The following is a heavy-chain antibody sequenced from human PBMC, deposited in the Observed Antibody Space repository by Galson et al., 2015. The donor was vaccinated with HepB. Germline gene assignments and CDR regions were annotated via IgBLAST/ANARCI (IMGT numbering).Heavy chain of an antibody. J-gene: IGHJ6*02. CDR3: ARDTAVGGGGYYYGIDV. V-gene: IGHV3-33*08. CDR2: IWYDGTNK. Sequence: SLRLSCAASGFTFSSYGMHWVRQAPGKGLEWVAVIWYDGTNKYYADSVKGRFTISRDDSKNTLYLQMNSLRAEDTAVYYCARDTAVGGGGYYYGIDVWGQGTTVTVSS. CDR1: GFTFSSYG. D-gene: IGHD6-19*01.